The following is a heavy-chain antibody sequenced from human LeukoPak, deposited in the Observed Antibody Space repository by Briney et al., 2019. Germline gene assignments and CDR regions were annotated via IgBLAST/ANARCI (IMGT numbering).Heavy chain of an antibody. CDR2: ISSSSSYI. D-gene: IGHD5-12*01. J-gene: IGHJ5*02. Sequence: GGSLRLSCAASGFTFSSYSMNWVRQAPGKGLEWVSCISSSSSYIYYADSVKGRFTISRDNAKNSLYLQMNSLRAEDTAVYYCARGRDTGYDYHNWFDPWGQGTLVTVSS. V-gene: IGHV3-21*01. CDR3: ARGRDTGYDYHNWFDP. CDR1: GFTFSSYS.